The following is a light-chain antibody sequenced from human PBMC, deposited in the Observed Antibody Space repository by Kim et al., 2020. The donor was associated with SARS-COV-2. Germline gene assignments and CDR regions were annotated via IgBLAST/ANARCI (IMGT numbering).Light chain of an antibody. CDR3: QQYNNWPYT. J-gene: IGKJ2*01. V-gene: IGKV3-15*01. CDR1: QSVSSS. CDR2: GAS. Sequence: SVSPGERAPLSGGASQSVSSSLAWYQRKAGQAPRLLICGASTRATGLPARFSASGSGTEFTLTISSLQSEDFAVYYCQQYNNWPYTFGQGTKLEI.